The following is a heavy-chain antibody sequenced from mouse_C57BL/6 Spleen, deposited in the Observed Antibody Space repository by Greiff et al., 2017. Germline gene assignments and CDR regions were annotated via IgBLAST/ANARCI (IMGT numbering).Heavy chain of an antibody. CDR1: GYTFPSYW. CDR3: ARGGGSSPYYAMDY. V-gene: IGHV1-72*01. CDR2: IDPNSGGT. Sequence: QVQLQQPGAELVKPGASAKLSCKASGYTFPSYWMHWVKQRPGRGLGWIGRIDPNSGGTKYNEKFKSKATLTVDKPSSTAYMQLSSLTSEDSAVYYCARGGGSSPYYAMDYWGQGTSVTVSS. J-gene: IGHJ4*01. D-gene: IGHD1-1*01.